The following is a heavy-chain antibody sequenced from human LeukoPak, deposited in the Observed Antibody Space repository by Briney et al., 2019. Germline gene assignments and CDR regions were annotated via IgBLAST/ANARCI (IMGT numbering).Heavy chain of an antibody. CDR3: AKPKGYCSSTSCPPEYYFDY. D-gene: IGHD2-2*01. J-gene: IGHJ4*02. Sequence: GGSLRLSCAASGFTFNNVWMNWGRQAPGKGLEWVGRIKSKTNGGTTEYAAPVKGRFTILRDDSKNTLYLQMNSLRAEDTAVYYCAKPKGYCSSTSCPPEYYFDYWGQGTLVTVSS. CDR1: GFTFNNVW. V-gene: IGHV3-15*07. CDR2: IKSKTNGGTT.